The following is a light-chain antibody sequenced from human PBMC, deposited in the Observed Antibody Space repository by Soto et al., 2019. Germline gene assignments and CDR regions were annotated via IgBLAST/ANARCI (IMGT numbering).Light chain of an antibody. CDR3: QQYNSYS. Sequence: DIQMTQSPSSLSPSVGDRVTITCRASRSISDWLAWYQQKPGKAPELLIYHASNLQSGVPSRFSGSGSGTEFTLTISSLQPDDFATYYCQQYNSYSFGQGTKVDIK. CDR2: HAS. V-gene: IGKV1-5*01. J-gene: IGKJ1*01. CDR1: RSISDW.